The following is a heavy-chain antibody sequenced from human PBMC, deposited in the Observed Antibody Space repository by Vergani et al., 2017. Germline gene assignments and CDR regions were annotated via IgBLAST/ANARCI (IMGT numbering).Heavy chain of an antibody. Sequence: EVQLVQSGAEVKKPGASLQISCKGSGYSFTSYWIGWVRQLPGKGLEWIGIIYPGDSDTRYSPSFQAQVTISADKSISTAYLQWSSLKASDTAMYYCARTFIAAREPVSFDIWGQGTMVTVSS. CDR3: ARTFIAAREPVSFDI. CDR2: IYPGDSDT. J-gene: IGHJ3*02. V-gene: IGHV5-51*03. D-gene: IGHD6-6*01. CDR1: GYSFTSYW.